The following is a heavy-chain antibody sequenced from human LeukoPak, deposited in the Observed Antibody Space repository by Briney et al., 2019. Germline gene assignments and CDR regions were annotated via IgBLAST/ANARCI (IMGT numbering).Heavy chain of an antibody. V-gene: IGHV3-49*03. Sequence: GGSLRLSCTASGFTFGDYAMSWFRQAPGKGLEWVGFIRSKAYGGTTEYAASVKGRFTISRDDSKSIAYLQMNSLKTEDTAVYYCTRDADSSGYYYGVDYWGQGTLVTSPQ. CDR2: IRSKAYGGTT. CDR1: GFTFGDYA. J-gene: IGHJ4*02. CDR3: TRDADSSGYYYGVDY. D-gene: IGHD3-22*01.